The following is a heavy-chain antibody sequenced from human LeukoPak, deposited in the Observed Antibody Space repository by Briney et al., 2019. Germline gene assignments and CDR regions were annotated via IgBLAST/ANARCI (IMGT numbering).Heavy chain of an antibody. Sequence: SETLSLTCTVSGDSISSYYWSWIRQPPGKGLEWIGYIYYSGSTNYNPSLKSRVTISVDTSKNQFSLKLSSVTAADTAVFYCARAEGPYCSGGSCYSVGWFDPWGQGTLVTVSS. CDR2: IYYSGST. CDR3: ARAEGPYCSGGSCYSVGWFDP. J-gene: IGHJ5*02. D-gene: IGHD2-15*01. V-gene: IGHV4-59*08. CDR1: GDSISSYY.